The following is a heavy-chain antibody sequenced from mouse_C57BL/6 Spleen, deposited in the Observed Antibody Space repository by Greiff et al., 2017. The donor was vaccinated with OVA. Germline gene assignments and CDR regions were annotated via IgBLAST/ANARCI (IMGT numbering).Heavy chain of an antibody. CDR3: ARGSGGDY. D-gene: IGHD1-1*01. CDR2: IDPSDSYT. J-gene: IGHJ2*01. V-gene: IGHV1-50*01. CDR1: GYTFTSYW. Sequence: QVQLQQPGAELVKPGASVKLSCKASGYTFTSYWMQWVKQRPGQGLEWIGEIDPSDSYTNYNQKFKGKATLTVDTSSSTAYMQLSSLTSEDSAVYYCARGSGGDYWGQGTTLTVSS.